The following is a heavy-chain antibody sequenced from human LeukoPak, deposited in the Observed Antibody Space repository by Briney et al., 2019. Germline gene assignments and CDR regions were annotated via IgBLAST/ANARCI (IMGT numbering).Heavy chain of an antibody. CDR1: GGSVRDNY. CDR2: IHHSGST. CDR3: AGHVSAAAGGR. D-gene: IGHD6-13*01. V-gene: IGHV4-34*01. Sequence: SETLSLTCAVYGGSVRDNYWSWIRQPPGKGLEWIGEIHHSGSTKHNPSLKSRVTISLDTSKNQFSLKLNSMTAADTAVYYCAGHVSAAAGGRWGQGTLVTVSS. J-gene: IGHJ4*02.